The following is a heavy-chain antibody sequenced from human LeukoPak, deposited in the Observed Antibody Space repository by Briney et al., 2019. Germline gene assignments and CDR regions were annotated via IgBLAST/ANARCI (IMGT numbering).Heavy chain of an antibody. V-gene: IGHV4-39*07. J-gene: IGHJ4*02. CDR1: SGSVSNSHYY. CDR2: IFYSGNT. Sequence: TPSETLSLTCTVSSGSVSNSHYYWAWVRQPPGKGLEWLGSIFYSGNTHYNPSLKSPVTISIDTSKNQFSLKLSSVTAADTAVYYCARDKHFDYWGQGTLVTVSS. CDR3: ARDKHFDY.